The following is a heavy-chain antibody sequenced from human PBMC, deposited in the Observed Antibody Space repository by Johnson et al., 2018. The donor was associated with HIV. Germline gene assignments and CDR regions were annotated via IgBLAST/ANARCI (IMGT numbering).Heavy chain of an antibody. CDR1: GFTFSRYW. J-gene: IGHJ3*02. V-gene: IGHV3-7*05. D-gene: IGHD3-3*02. CDR3: ARGALGAFDI. Sequence: VQLVESGGGVVQPGRSLRLSCAASGFTFSRYWMSWVRQAPGKGLEWVANIKQDGSEKNYVDSVKGRFTISRDNAKNSLYLQMNSLRAEDTALYYCARGALGAFDIWGQGTMVTVSS. CDR2: IKQDGSEK.